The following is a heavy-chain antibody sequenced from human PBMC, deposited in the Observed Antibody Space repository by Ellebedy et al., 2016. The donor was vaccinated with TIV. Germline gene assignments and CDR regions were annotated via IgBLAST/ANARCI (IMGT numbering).Heavy chain of an antibody. CDR1: GGSISSYY. V-gene: IGHV4-4*07. CDR3: ARATITMVRGGNWFDP. J-gene: IGHJ5*02. CDR2: IYTSGST. D-gene: IGHD3-10*01. Sequence: SETLSLXXTVSGGSISSYYWSWIRQPAGKGLEWIGRIYTSGSTNYNPSLKSRVTMSVDTSKNQFSLKLSSVTAADTAVYYCARATITMVRGGNWFDPWGQGTLVTVSS.